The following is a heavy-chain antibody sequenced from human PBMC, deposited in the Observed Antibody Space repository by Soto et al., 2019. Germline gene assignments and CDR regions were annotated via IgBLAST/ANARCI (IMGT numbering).Heavy chain of an antibody. Sequence: PGESLKISCKGSGYSFTSYWIGWVRQMPGKGLEWMGIIYPGDSDTRYSPSFQGQVTISADRSISTAYLQWSSLEASDTAMYYCARHSTDDSNHQYYYGMDVWGQGTTVTVSS. V-gene: IGHV5-51*01. CDR1: GYSFTSYW. J-gene: IGHJ6*02. CDR3: ARHSTDDSNHQYYYGMDV. CDR2: IYPGDSDT. D-gene: IGHD4-4*01.